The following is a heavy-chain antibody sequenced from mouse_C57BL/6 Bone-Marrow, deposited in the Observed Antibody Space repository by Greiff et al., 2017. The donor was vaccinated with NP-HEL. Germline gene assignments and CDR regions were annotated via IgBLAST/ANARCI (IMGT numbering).Heavy chain of an antibody. CDR3: ARRIYDGYYVAY. J-gene: IGHJ3*01. CDR2: IYPRSGNT. D-gene: IGHD2-3*01. Sequence: QVQLQQSGAELARPGASVKLSCKASGYTFTSYGISWVKQRTGQGLEWIGEIYPRSGNTYYNEKFKGKATLTADKSSSTAYMELRSLTSEDSAVYFCARRIYDGYYVAYWGQGTLVTVSA. V-gene: IGHV1-81*01. CDR1: GYTFTSYG.